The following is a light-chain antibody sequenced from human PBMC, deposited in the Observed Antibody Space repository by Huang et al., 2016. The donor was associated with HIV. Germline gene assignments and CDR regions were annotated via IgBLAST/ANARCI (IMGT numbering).Light chain of an antibody. CDR1: QNVGSN. J-gene: IGKJ2*01. V-gene: IGKV3-15*01. CDR3: QQFNNWPYT. CDR2: GAS. Sequence: EIVMTQSPATLSVSPGERATLSCRASQNVGSNLAWYQQKPGQAPRLLIYGASTRATGIPARLSGSGSGTDFTLTISSLQSEDFAVYFCQQFNNWPYTFGQGPSWRS.